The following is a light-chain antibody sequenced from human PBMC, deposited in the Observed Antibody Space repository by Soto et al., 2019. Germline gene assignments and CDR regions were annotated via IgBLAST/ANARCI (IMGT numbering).Light chain of an antibody. V-gene: IGKV1-5*01. CDR1: QSISSW. Sequence: DIQMTQSPSTLSASVGDRVTITCRASQSISSWLAWYQQKPGKAPKLLIYDASSLASGVPSMFSGSGSGTEFTLTISSLQPYDFANYYCQKSRTFGQGTKMEIK. J-gene: IGKJ2*01. CDR3: QKSRT. CDR2: DAS.